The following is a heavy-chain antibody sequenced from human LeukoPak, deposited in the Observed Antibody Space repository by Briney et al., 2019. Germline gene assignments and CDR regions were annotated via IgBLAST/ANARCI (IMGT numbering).Heavy chain of an antibody. D-gene: IGHD3-10*01. J-gene: IGHJ4*02. CDR2: INHSGST. Sequence: SETLSLTCAVYGGSFSGYYWSWIRQPPGKGLEWIGEINHSGSTNYNPSLKSRVTISVDTSKNQFSLKLSSVTAADTAVYYCARGSQYYGSGSYTFFDYWGQGTLVTVSS. CDR1: GGSFSGYY. CDR3: ARGSQYYGSGSYTFFDY. V-gene: IGHV4-34*01.